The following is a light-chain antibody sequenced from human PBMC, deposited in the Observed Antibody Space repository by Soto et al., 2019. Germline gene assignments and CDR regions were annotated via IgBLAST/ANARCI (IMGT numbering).Light chain of an antibody. CDR1: QNINEY. CDR3: QHHDSYSPSWP. J-gene: IGKJ1*01. CDR2: MAS. V-gene: IGKV1-5*03. Sequence: EIQMTQSPSTLSASVGDRVTITCRASQNINEYLAWYQQKPGKAPKLLIYMASSLESEVPSRFSGSGSGTEFTLTISSLQPDDSATYYCQHHDSYSPSWPFGQGTKVDIK.